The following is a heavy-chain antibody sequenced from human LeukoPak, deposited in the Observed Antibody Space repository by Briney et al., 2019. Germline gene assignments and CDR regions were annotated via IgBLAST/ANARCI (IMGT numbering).Heavy chain of an antibody. CDR1: GGSISSYY. D-gene: IGHD5-12*01. V-gene: IGHV4-59*01. CDR2: IYYSGST. Sequence: SETLSLTCTVSGGSISSYYWSWIRQPPGKGLEWIGYIYYSGSTNYNPSLKSRVTISVDTSKNQFSLKLSSVTAADTAVYYCARDSGVATMDFDYWGQGTLVTVSS. J-gene: IGHJ4*02. CDR3: ARDSGVATMDFDY.